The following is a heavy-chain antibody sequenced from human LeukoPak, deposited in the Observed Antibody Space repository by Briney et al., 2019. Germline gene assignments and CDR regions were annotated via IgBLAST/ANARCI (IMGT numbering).Heavy chain of an antibody. V-gene: IGHV3-23*01. CDR3: ARDVLWGSTERGFDP. CDR2: ISGSGGST. CDR1: GFTFSSYA. Sequence: QPAGTLRLSCAASGFTFSSYAMSWVPQAPGKGLEWVSAISGSGGSTYYADSVKGRFTISRDNAKNTLYLQMNSLRAEDTAVYYCARDVLWGSTERGFDPWGQGTLVTVSS. J-gene: IGHJ5*02. D-gene: IGHD3-16*01.